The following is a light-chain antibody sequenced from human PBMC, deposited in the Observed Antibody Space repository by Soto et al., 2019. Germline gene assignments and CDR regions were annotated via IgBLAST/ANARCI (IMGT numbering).Light chain of an antibody. V-gene: IGKV3-20*01. CDR3: QQYGSSPRT. Sequence: IGLTQSPGTLSLSPGDRATLSCRASQSVSGSYLAWYQQKPGLAPRLLIYRASIRAAGIPDRFSGSGSGTDFTLTISRLEPEDFPVYYYQQYGSSPRTFGQGTKVEIK. J-gene: IGKJ1*01. CDR1: QSVSGSY. CDR2: RAS.